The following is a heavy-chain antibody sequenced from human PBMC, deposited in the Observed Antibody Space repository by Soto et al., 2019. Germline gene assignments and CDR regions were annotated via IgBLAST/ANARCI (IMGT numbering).Heavy chain of an antibody. V-gene: IGHV3-23*01. CDR3: AKDEDGHGNYYYYGMDV. CDR2: ISGSGGST. Sequence: GGSLRLSCAASGFTFSSYAMSWVRQAPGKGLEWVSAISGSGGSTYYADSVKGRFTISGDNSKNTLYLQMNSLRAEDTAVYYCAKDEDGHGNYYYYGMDVWGQGSTVTVSS. J-gene: IGHJ6*02. CDR1: GFTFSSYA.